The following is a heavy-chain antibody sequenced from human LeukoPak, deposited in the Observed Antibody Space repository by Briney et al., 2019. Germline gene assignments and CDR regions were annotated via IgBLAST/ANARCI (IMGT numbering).Heavy chain of an antibody. CDR1: GFTFSSYA. CDR2: ISVSGGIT. D-gene: IGHD3-10*01. Sequence: GGSLRLSCAASGFTFSSYAMSWVREAPGKGLGWVSAISVSGGITYYADSVKGRFTISRDNSKNTLYLQMNSLRAEDTAVYYCAKDPMGFGELLYWDYFDYWGQGTLVTVSS. CDR3: AKDPMGFGELLYWDYFDY. V-gene: IGHV3-23*01. J-gene: IGHJ4*02.